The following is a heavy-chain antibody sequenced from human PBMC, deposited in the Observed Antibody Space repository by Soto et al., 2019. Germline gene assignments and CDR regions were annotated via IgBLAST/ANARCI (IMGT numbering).Heavy chain of an antibody. CDR2: IHRGGNT. CDR1: GGSISGFD. Sequence: SETLSRTCIVSGGSISGFDWSWTRQPPGKGLERIGYIHRGGNTYYSPSLENRVTISVDTSKNQFYLKLRSLTAADTAVYYCARGGWSNDYWGQGILVTVSS. J-gene: IGHJ4*02. D-gene: IGHD6-19*01. CDR3: ARGGWSNDY. V-gene: IGHV4-59*01.